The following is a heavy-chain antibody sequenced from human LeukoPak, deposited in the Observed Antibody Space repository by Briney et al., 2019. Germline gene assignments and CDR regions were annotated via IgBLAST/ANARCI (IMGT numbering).Heavy chain of an antibody. V-gene: IGHV3-21*01. Sequence: GGSLRLSCAASGFTFSSYSMNWVRQAPGKGLEWVSSISSSSSYIYYADSVKGRFTISRDNAKNSLYLQMNSLRAEDTAVYYCARDLEPTIVVVPAATGDYGMDVWGRGTTVTVSS. D-gene: IGHD2-2*01. CDR3: ARDLEPTIVVVPAATGDYGMDV. CDR2: ISSSSSYI. CDR1: GFTFSSYS. J-gene: IGHJ6*02.